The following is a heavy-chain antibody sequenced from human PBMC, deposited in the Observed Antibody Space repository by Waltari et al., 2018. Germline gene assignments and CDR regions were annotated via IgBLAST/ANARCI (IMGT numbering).Heavy chain of an antibody. CDR1: GFTFSTYYW. V-gene: IGHV3-74*01. D-gene: IGHD5-18*01. CDR2: INSDGSTI. J-gene: IGHJ4*02. CDR3: AKDPTAMVYYFDY. Sequence: EVQLVESGGGLVQPGGSLRLSCAASGFTFSTYYWMHWVRQAPGQGLVWVSRINSDGSTINYADSVKGRFTISRDNAKNTVYLQMNSLRAADTAVYYCAKDPTAMVYYFDYWGQGTLVTVSS.